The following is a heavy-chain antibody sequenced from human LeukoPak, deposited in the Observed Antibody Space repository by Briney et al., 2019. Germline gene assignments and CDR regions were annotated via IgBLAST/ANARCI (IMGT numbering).Heavy chain of an antibody. D-gene: IGHD3-22*01. CDR2: IKQDGSDK. CDR1: GFTFSSYW. J-gene: IGHJ4*02. V-gene: IGHV3-7*05. Sequence: GGSLRLSCSASGFTFSSYWMSWVRLAPGKGLEWVANIKQDGSDKYYVDSVKGRFTISRDNAKNSLFLQMNSLRAEDTAVYYCARRNSDSSEYYNYFDYWGQGTPVTVSS. CDR3: ARRNSDSSEYYNYFDY.